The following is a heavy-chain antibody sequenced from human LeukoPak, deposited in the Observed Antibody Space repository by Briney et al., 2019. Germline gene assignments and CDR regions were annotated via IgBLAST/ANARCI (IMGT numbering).Heavy chain of an antibody. J-gene: IGHJ4*02. CDR3: ARAISGYYYPFDY. Sequence: SETLSLTCTVSGGSISSSSYYWGWIRQPPGKGLEWIGSIYYSGSTYYNPSLKSRVTISVDTSKNQFSLKLSSVTAADTAVYYCARAISGYYYPFDYWGQGTLVTVSS. CDR2: IYYSGST. D-gene: IGHD3-22*01. V-gene: IGHV4-39*01. CDR1: GGSISSSSYY.